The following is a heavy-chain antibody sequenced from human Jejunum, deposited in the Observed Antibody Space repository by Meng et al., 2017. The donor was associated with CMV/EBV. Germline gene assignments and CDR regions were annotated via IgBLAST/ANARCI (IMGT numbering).Heavy chain of an antibody. Sequence: IHLIRQFPGKGLEWVSSISSSSSFIYYADSVRGRFTISRDNANSSLYLQMNSLRAENTALYYCAREGYCSGSGCSSTEGYGMDVWGQGTTVTVSS. J-gene: IGHJ6*02. D-gene: IGHD2-15*01. CDR2: ISSSSSFI. V-gene: IGHV3-21*01. CDR3: AREGYCSGSGCSSTEGYGMDV.